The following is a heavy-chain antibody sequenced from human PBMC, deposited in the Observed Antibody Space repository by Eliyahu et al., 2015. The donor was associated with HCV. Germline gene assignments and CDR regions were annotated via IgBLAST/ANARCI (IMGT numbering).Heavy chain of an antibody. CDR3: AKGAGQPAGILFGEN. CDR2: ISFDGRTK. V-gene: IGHV3-30*18. D-gene: IGHD2-2*02. CDR1: GFXFXDYG. J-gene: IGHJ4*02. Sequence: QVQLVESGGDVVQPGRSLXLSXAVSGFXFXDYGIXWVRQGPGKGLGWLGVISFDGRTKHYADSVKGRFTISRDNSMNTAYLDMSRLRAEDTAVYFCAKGAGQPAGILFGENWGQGTLVTVSS.